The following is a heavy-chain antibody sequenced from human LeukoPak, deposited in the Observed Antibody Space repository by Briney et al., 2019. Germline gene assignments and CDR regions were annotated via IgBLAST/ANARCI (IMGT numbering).Heavy chain of an antibody. CDR3: ARDSSSSSSNWFDP. J-gene: IGHJ5*02. Sequence: GASVKVSCKASGYTFTGYYMHWVRQAPGQGLEWMGWINPNSGGTNYAQKFQGRVTMTRDTSISTAYMELSRLRSDDTAVYYCARDSSSSSSNWFDPWGQGTLVTVPS. V-gene: IGHV1-2*02. D-gene: IGHD6-6*01. CDR2: INPNSGGT. CDR1: GYTFTGYY.